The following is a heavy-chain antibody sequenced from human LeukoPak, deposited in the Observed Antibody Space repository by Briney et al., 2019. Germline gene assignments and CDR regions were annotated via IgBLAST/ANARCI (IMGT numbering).Heavy chain of an antibody. CDR1: GGSISSSSYY. Sequence: SETLSLTCTVSGGSISSSSYYWGWIRQPPGKGLEWIGEINHSGSTNYNPSLKSRVTISVDTSKNQFSLKLSSVAAADTAVYYCARGPYLLDYWGQGTLVTVSS. CDR2: INHSGST. CDR3: ARGPYLLDY. J-gene: IGHJ4*02. V-gene: IGHV4-39*07.